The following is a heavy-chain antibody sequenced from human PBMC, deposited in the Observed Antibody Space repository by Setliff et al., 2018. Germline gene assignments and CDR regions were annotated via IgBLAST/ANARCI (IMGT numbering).Heavy chain of an antibody. CDR3: ARLPRTVTHFNY. V-gene: IGHV4-59*01. CDR1: GCSISSYY. Sequence: SETLSLTCTVSGCSISSYYWSWIRQPPGKGLEWIGYIYNSGSTNYNPSLKSRVTISVDTSKNQISLKLTSVTAADTAVYFCARLPRTVTHFNYWGQGALVTVSS. D-gene: IGHD4-17*01. J-gene: IGHJ4*02. CDR2: IYNSGST.